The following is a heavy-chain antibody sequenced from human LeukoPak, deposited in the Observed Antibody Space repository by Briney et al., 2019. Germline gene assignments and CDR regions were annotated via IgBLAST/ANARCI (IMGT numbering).Heavy chain of an antibody. CDR2: IYSSGTT. Sequence: SETLSLTCAVSGGSLGSYYWIWIRQPAGKGLEWIGRIYSSGTTNYNPSLKSRVTMSVDTSKNHFSLNLTSVTAADTAVYFCARETYCDGLSGAYDIWGQGTMVTVSS. CDR3: ARETYCDGLSGAYDI. CDR1: GGSLGSYY. D-gene: IGHD3-9*01. V-gene: IGHV4-4*07. J-gene: IGHJ3*02.